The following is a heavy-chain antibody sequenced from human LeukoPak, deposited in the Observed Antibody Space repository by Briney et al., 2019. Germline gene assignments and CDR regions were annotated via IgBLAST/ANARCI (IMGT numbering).Heavy chain of an antibody. CDR3: ARGSSTWSNAFDT. CDR1: GYTFTSYT. Sequence: ASVKVSCKASGYTFTSYTMHWVRQAPGQRLEWMGWINVDKGNTEYSQKFQDRVIISWDTSASTAYMELSSLRSEDTAVFYCARGSSTWSNAFDTWGQGTMVTVSS. D-gene: IGHD6-13*01. V-gene: IGHV1-3*01. CDR2: INVDKGNT. J-gene: IGHJ3*02.